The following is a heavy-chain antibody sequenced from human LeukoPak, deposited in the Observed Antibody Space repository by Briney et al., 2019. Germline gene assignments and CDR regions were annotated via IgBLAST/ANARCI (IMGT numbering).Heavy chain of an antibody. CDR2: IYYSGST. V-gene: IGHV4-31*03. CDR1: GGSISSGGYY. D-gene: IGHD6-19*01. CDR3: AGDRGSGWYDNWFDP. J-gene: IGHJ5*02. Sequence: SETLSLTCTVSGGSISSGGYYWSWIRQHPGKGLEWIGYIYYSGSTYYNPSLKSRVTMSVDTSKNQFSLKLSSVTAADTAVYYCAGDRGSGWYDNWFDPWGQGTLVTVSS.